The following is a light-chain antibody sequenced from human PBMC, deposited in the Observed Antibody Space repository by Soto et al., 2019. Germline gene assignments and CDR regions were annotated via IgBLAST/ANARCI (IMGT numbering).Light chain of an antibody. V-gene: IGLV2-14*01. Sequence: QYALTQPASVSGSPGQSITISCTGTSSDVGGYNYVSWYQQHPGKVPKLMIYEVSNRPSGVSNRFSGAKSGNTASLTISGLQAEDESDYYCSSYTTSTSWVFGGGTKLTVL. CDR1: SSDVGGYNY. J-gene: IGLJ3*02. CDR3: SSYTTSTSWV. CDR2: EVS.